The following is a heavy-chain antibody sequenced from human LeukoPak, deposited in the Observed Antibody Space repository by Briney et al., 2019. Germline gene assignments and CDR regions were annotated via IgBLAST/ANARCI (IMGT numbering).Heavy chain of an antibody. V-gene: IGHV4-39*01. Sequence: SETLSLTCTVPGGSISSSTYYWGWIGQPPGKGLEWIGTIFYSGNTYYNPSLKSRVTISVDTSKNQFSLKLTSVTAADTALYYCARHRPKFYYYGIDVWGQGTTVTVSS. CDR2: IFYSGNT. CDR3: ARHRPKFYYYGIDV. J-gene: IGHJ6*02. CDR1: GGSISSSTYY.